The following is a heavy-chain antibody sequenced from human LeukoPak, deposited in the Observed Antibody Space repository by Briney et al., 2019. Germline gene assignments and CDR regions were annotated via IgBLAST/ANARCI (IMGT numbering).Heavy chain of an antibody. Sequence: SETLSLTCTVSGGSISSTSYYWSWIRQPAGKVLEWIGRTYTSGSTNYNPSLKSRVTISIDTSKNQFSLRLSSVTAADTAVYYCAREKMFGGVSDFSGQGTLVTVSS. CDR2: TYTSGST. D-gene: IGHD3-16*01. V-gene: IGHV4-61*02. J-gene: IGHJ4*02. CDR3: AREKMFGGVSDF. CDR1: GGSISSTSYY.